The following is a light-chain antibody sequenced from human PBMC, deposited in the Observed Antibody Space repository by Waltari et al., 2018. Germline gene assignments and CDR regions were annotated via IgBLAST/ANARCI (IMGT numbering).Light chain of an antibody. J-gene: IGLJ3*02. Sequence: QSALTQPASVSGSPGQSITLSCTGSSSDIDFDDYVSWYQHLPGKAPKLMIYGVTNRPSGSSNRFSGSKSDNTASLTISGLQADDEADYYCSSFTGTIWVFGGGTKLTVL. CDR1: SSDIDFDDY. CDR2: GVT. CDR3: SSFTGTIWV. V-gene: IGLV2-14*01.